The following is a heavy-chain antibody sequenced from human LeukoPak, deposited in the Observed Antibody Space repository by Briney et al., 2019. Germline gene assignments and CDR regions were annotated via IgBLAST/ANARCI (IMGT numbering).Heavy chain of an antibody. CDR2: IIPNFGTT. CDR3: ARGPSYYYGSSGYYFDAFDI. V-gene: IGHV1-69*06. J-gene: IGHJ3*02. Sequence: SVKVSCKASGYTFSSYAISWVRQAPGQGLEWMGRIIPNFGTTNYAQKFQGRVTITADKSTSTAYMELSSLRSEDTAVYYCARGPSYYYGSSGYYFDAFDIWGQGTMVTVSS. D-gene: IGHD3-22*01. CDR1: GYTFSSYA.